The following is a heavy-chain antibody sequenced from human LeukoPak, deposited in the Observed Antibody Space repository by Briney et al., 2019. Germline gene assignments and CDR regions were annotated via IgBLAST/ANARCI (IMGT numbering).Heavy chain of an antibody. J-gene: IGHJ4*02. CDR1: GGSMNNDY. Sequence: SETLSLTRTVSGGSMNNDYGTWIRQPPGKGLEWIGCIFYSGSTSYNPSLKSRVSISVDTSKNQFSLKVTSVTAADSAVYYCARHYDSSAYWYYFDSWGQGTLVTVSS. D-gene: IGHD3-22*01. V-gene: IGHV4-59*08. CDR3: ARHYDSSAYWYYFDS. CDR2: IFYSGST.